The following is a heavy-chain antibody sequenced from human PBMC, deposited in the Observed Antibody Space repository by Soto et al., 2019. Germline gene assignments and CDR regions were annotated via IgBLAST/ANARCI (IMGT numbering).Heavy chain of an antibody. CDR2: ISYDGSNK. D-gene: IGHD6-19*01. J-gene: IGHJ6*02. Sequence: SLRLSCAASGFTFSSYGMHWVRQAPGKGLEWVAVISYDGSNKYYADSVKGRFTISRDNSKNTLYLQMNSLRAEDTAVYYCAKDAIAVAGPYYYGMDVWGQGTTVTVSS. CDR3: AKDAIAVAGPYYYGMDV. CDR1: GFTFSSYG. V-gene: IGHV3-30*18.